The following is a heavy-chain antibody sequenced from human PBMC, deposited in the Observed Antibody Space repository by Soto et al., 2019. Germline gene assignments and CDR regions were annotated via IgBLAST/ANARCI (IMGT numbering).Heavy chain of an antibody. Sequence: VGSLRLSCAASGFTFSSYAMSWVRQAPGKGLEWVSAISGSGGSTYYADSVKGRFTISRDNSKNTLYLQMNSLRAEDTAVYYCAKDLVASLMVYDYFDYWGQGTLVTVSS. CDR2: ISGSGGST. J-gene: IGHJ4*02. CDR1: GFTFSSYA. CDR3: AKDLVASLMVYDYFDY. D-gene: IGHD2-8*01. V-gene: IGHV3-23*01.